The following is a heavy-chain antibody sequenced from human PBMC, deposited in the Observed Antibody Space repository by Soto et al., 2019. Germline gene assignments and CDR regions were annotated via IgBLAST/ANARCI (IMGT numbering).Heavy chain of an antibody. J-gene: IGHJ4*02. CDR2: MNPNSGNT. CDR1: GYTFTSYD. V-gene: IGHV1-8*01. CDR3: ARHSLYCSGGSCYKYFDY. Sequence: ASVKVSCKASGYTFTSYDINWVRQATGQGLEWMGWMNPNSGNTGYAQKFQGRVTMTRNTSISTAYMELSSLRSEDTAVYYCARHSLYCSGGSCYKYFDYWGQGTLVTVPQ. D-gene: IGHD2-15*01.